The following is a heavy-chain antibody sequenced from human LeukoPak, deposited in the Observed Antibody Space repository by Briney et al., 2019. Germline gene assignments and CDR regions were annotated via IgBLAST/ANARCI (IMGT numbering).Heavy chain of an antibody. CDR2: ISGSGGST. CDR1: GFTFSSNA. CDR3: AKDYYGSGSYFAY. V-gene: IGHV3-23*01. J-gene: IGHJ4*02. D-gene: IGHD3-10*01. Sequence: GSLRLSCAASGFTFSSNAMSWVRQAPGKGLEWVSAISGSGGSTYYADSVKGRFTISRDNSKNTVYLQMNSLRAEDTAVYYCAKDYYGSGSYFAYWGQGTLVTVSA.